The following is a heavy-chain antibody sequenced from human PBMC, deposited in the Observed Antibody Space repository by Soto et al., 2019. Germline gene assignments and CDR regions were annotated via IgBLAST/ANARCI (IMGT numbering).Heavy chain of an antibody. J-gene: IGHJ5*02. D-gene: IGHD6-19*01. Sequence: EALALNSTVPGGSISSSSYYWGWIRQPPGKGLEWIGSIYYSGSTYYNPSLKSRVTISVDTSKNQFSLKLSSVTAADTAVYYCERREEVAGHYNWFDPWGQGTLVTVSS. CDR2: IYYSGST. CDR3: ERREEVAGHYNWFDP. V-gene: IGHV4-39*01. CDR1: GGSISSSSYY.